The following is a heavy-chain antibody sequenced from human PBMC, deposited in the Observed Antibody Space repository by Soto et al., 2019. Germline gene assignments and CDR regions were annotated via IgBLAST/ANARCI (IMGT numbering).Heavy chain of an antibody. D-gene: IGHD3-9*01. CDR2: MNPNSGNT. J-gene: IGHJ6*02. V-gene: IGHV1-8*01. Sequence: ASVKVSCKASGYTFTSHDINWVRQATGQGLEWMGWMNPNSGNTGYAQKFQGRVTMTRNTSISTAYMELRSLRSDDTAVYYCARDKSPYYDILTGPPLVPYYYYYYGMDVWGQGTTVTVSS. CDR1: GYTFTSHD. CDR3: ARDKSPYYDILTGPPLVPYYYYYYGMDV.